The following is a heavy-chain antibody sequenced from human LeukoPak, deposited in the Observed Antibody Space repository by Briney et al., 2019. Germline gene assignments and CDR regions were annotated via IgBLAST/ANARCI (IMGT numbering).Heavy chain of an antibody. J-gene: IGHJ4*02. V-gene: IGHV3-23*01. CDR3: SRDPRHNDY. CDR1: GFTFSSYG. CDR2: ISRSGGST. Sequence: PGGSLRLSCAASGFTFSSYGMSWVRQAPGKGLEWVSSISRSGGSTHYADSVKGRFTISRDNSKNTLYLHMNSLTVEDTAVYYCSRDPRHNDYWGQGTLVTVSS.